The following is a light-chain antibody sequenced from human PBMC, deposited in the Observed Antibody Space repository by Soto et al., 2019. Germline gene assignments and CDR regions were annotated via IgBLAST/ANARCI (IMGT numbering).Light chain of an antibody. J-gene: IGKJ4*01. Sequence: DIVMTQSPDSLAVSLGERATINCKSSQNVLFASNNKNYLAWYQQKPGQPPKLLIYWASTRESGVPDRFSGGGSGTDFTLTISSLQAEDVAVYYCQQYFGTPLTFGGGTKVEIK. CDR1: QNVLFASNNKNY. V-gene: IGKV4-1*01. CDR3: QQYFGTPLT. CDR2: WAS.